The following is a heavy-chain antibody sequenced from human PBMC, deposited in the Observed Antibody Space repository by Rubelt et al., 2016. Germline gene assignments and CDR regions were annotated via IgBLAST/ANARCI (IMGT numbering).Heavy chain of an antibody. CDR3: VKGDDYGGKALNY. D-gene: IGHD4-23*01. CDR1: GFTFDDYA. Sequence: EVQLVESGGGLVQPGGSLRLSYAASGFTFDDYAMHWVRQAPGKGLEWVSLISWDGGRTYYADPVKGRFTISRDNSKNSLYLQMNSLRTEDTALYYCVKGDDYGGKALNYWGQGTLVTVSS. V-gene: IGHV3-43*01. J-gene: IGHJ4*02. CDR2: ISWDGGRT.